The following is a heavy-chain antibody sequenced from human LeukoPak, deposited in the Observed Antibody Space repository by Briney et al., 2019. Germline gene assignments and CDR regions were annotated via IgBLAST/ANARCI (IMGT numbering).Heavy chain of an antibody. V-gene: IGHV3-23*01. CDR1: GFTFTSYA. J-gene: IGHJ4*02. CDR2: ISGSGGST. Sequence: QPGGSLRLSCAASGFTFTSYAMSWVRQAPGKGLEWVSAISGSGGSTYYADSVKGRFTISRDNSKNTLYLQMNSLRAEDTAVYYCAKGGYSYGHFDYWGQGTLVTVSS. CDR3: AKGGYSYGHFDY. D-gene: IGHD5-18*01.